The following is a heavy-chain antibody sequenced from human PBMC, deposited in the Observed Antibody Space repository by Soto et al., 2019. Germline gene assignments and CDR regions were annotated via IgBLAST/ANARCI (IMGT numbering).Heavy chain of an antibody. CDR1: GYTFSDYY. V-gene: IGHV3-11*01. J-gene: IGHJ4*02. Sequence: QVQLVESGGDLVKPGGSLRLSCAASGYTFSDYYMSWIRQAPGKGLEWISYIDTSGTKIYYADSVKGRFTIPRDNANKSLYLEMNSLRDEDTAVYYCASHYDLWSGYLSPVDYWGQGTLVTVSS. CDR2: IDTSGTKI. D-gene: IGHD3-3*01. CDR3: ASHYDLWSGYLSPVDY.